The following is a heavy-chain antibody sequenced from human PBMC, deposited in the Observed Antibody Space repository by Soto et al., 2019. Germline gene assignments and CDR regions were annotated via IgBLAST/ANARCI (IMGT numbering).Heavy chain of an antibody. V-gene: IGHV3-30*03. CDR1: GFPFTTYG. Sequence: QVQLVESGGGVVQPGRSLRLSCAASGFPFTTYGMHWVREGPGKGLEWVAVISYDGSNTYYADSVKGRFTISRDNSKNSLYLQMNSLRAEDTAVYYCARGYPDGSGTLDWGQGTLVTVSS. J-gene: IGHJ4*02. CDR2: ISYDGSNT. D-gene: IGHD3-10*01. CDR3: ARGYPDGSGTLD.